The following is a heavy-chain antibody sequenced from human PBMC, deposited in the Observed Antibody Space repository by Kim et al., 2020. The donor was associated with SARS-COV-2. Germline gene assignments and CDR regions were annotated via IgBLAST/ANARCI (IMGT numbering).Heavy chain of an antibody. J-gene: IGHJ4*02. D-gene: IGHD3-10*01. CDR2: TYYRSKWYN. CDR3: ARDEFYFDC. Sequence: SQTLSLPCAISGDSVSSNSAAWNWIRPSPSRGLEWLGRTYYRSKWYNDYAVSVKSRITFNADTSKNQFSLQLNSVTPEDTAVYYCARDEFYFDCWGQGTLVTVSS. CDR1: GDSVSSNSAA. V-gene: IGHV6-1*01.